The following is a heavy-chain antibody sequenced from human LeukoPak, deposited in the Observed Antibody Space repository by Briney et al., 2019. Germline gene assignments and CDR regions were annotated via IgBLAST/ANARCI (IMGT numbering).Heavy chain of an antibody. Sequence: SVKVSCKASGGTFSNYAISWVRQAPGQGLEWMGGIIPIFATAKYVQKFQGRVKITADESTSTAYMELSSLRSEDTAVYYCARDSSGWRKFDYWGQGTLVTVSS. CDR1: GGTFSNYA. V-gene: IGHV1-69*01. J-gene: IGHJ4*02. D-gene: IGHD6-19*01. CDR3: ARDSSGWRKFDY. CDR2: IIPIFATA.